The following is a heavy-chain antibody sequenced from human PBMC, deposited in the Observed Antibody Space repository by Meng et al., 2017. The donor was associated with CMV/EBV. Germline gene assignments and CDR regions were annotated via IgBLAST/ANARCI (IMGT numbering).Heavy chain of an antibody. D-gene: IGHD1-26*01. V-gene: IGHV3-48*03. CDR3: ANTRIDIQAHVGHFDF. J-gene: IGHJ4*02. CDR1: GFTFSSYE. Sequence: GESLKISCAASGFTFSSYEMNWVRQAPGKGLEWVSYISSSGSTIYYADSVKGRFTISRDNAKNSLYLQMNSLRPEDTAFYYCANTRIDIQAHVGHFDFWGQGALVTVSS. CDR2: ISSSGSTI.